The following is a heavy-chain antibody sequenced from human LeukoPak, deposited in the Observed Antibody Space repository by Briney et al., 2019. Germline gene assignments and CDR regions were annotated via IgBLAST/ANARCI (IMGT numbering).Heavy chain of an antibody. J-gene: IGHJ4*02. V-gene: IGHV1-18*01. CDR2: ISGYNGNT. CDR1: GYTFTSYG. D-gene: IGHD2-2*01. Sequence: ASVKVSCKASGYTFTSYGISWVRQAPGQGLEWMGWISGYNGNTKYAQKLQGRVTMATDTSTSTAYMELRSLRSDDTAVYYCARDSGSDIVVVPAAKGDFDYWGQGTLVTVSS. CDR3: ARDSGSDIVVVPAAKGDFDY.